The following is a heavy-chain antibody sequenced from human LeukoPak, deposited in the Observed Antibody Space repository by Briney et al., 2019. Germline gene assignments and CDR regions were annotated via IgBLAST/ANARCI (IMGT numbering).Heavy chain of an antibody. CDR1: GFTFSNYE. CDR2: ISYSGNSI. V-gene: IGHV3-48*03. D-gene: IGHD1-26*01. Sequence: GGSLRLSCATSGFTFSNYEMNWVRQAPGKGLEWVSYISYSGNSIYYADSVKGRFTISRDNSKNTLYLQMNSLRAEDTAVYYCAKDPAGDYYFDYWGQGTLVTVSS. CDR3: AKDPAGDYYFDY. J-gene: IGHJ4*02.